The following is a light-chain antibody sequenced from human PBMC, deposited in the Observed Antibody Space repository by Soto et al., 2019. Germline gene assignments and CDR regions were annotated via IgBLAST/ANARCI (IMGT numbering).Light chain of an antibody. J-gene: IGKJ2*01. V-gene: IGKV1-39*01. CDR2: AAS. Sequence: DIQMTQSPSSLSASVGDRVTISCRASQNIDTYLNWYQQKPGKAPKLLIYAASSLQSGVPARFSGSGSGTDFTLTISSLQPEDFATYSCHQSYRAPHTFGQGTKLEIK. CDR3: HQSYRAPHT. CDR1: QNIDTY.